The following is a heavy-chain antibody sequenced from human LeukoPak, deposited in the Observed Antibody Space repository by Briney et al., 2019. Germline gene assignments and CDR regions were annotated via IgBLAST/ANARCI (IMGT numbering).Heavy chain of an antibody. CDR1: GGSISSYY. CDR2: IYYSGST. Sequence: SETLSLTCTVSGGSISSYYWSWIRQPPGKGLEWMGYIYYSGSTNYNPSLKSRVTISVDTSKNQFSLKLSSVTAADTAVYYCARFGAAARFDPWGQGTLVTVSS. CDR3: ARFGAAARFDP. V-gene: IGHV4-59*01. D-gene: IGHD6-13*01. J-gene: IGHJ5*02.